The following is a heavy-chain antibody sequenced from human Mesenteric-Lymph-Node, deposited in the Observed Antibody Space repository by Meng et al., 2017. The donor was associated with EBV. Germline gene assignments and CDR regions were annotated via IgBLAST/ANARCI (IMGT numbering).Heavy chain of an antibody. D-gene: IGHD1-26*01. V-gene: IGHV4-30-2*01. CDR2: IYHSGTT. CDR3: ARSAGGDYFDY. J-gene: IGHJ4*02. Sequence: QLQLQEAGSGLVRPSQTLFLTWAVCGGSIISGGYSWSWIRQAPGKGLEWIGFIYHSGTTYLNPSLRSRVNLSVDTSKNQFSLNLRSVSAADTAIYYCARSAGGDYFDYWGQGTLVTVSS. CDR1: GGSIISGGYS.